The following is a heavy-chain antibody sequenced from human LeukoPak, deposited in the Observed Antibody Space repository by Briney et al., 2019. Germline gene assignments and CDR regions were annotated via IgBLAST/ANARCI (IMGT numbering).Heavy chain of an antibody. D-gene: IGHD3-16*01. V-gene: IGHV1-46*01. J-gene: IGHJ5*02. Sequence: ASVKVSCKASGYTFTTYYMHWVRQAPGQGFEWMGVVNPSGGGTSYSQMFQGRLTMTRDMSTSTVYMELSSLRSEDTAVYYCTRTLGAVADSRYWFDPWGQGTLVTVSS. CDR1: GYTFTTYY. CDR2: VNPSGGGT. CDR3: TRTLGAVADSRYWFDP.